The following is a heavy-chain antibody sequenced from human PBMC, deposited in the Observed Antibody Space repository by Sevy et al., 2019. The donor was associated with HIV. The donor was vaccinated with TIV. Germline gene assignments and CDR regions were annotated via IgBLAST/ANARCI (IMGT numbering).Heavy chain of an antibody. CDR1: GFTFSSYS. J-gene: IGHJ6*02. CDR3: ASHQGGYYDFWSGYPYYYYGMDV. CDR2: ISSSSYI. Sequence: GGSLRLSCAASGFTFSSYSMNWVRQAPGKGLEWVSSISSSSYIYYADSVKGRFTISRDNAKNSLYLQMNSLRAEDTAVYYCASHQGGYYDFWSGYPYYYYGMDVWGQRTTVTVSS. V-gene: IGHV3-21*01. D-gene: IGHD3-3*01.